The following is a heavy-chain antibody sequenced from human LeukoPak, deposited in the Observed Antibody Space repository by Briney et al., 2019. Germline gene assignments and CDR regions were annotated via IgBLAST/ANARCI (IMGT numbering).Heavy chain of an antibody. V-gene: IGHV5-51*01. CDR2: INPGDSDT. CDR3: VRLVDLGAFDI. CDR1: GYTLTNYW. J-gene: IGHJ3*02. Sequence: GGSLKISLNGSGYTLTNYWIGLVRQMPAKGLEWMGIINPGDSDTRYGPSFQGQVTVSADKSISTAYLQWSSLKASDTAMYYCVRLVDLGAFDIWGQGTMVTVSS. D-gene: IGHD3-3*01.